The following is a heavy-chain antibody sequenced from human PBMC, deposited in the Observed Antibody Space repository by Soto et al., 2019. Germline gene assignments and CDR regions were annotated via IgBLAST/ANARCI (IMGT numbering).Heavy chain of an antibody. CDR2: ISSSSSYI. V-gene: IGHV3-21*01. D-gene: IGHD6-19*01. CDR1: GFTFSSYS. CDR3: ARDRSGSGWYF. J-gene: IGHJ4*02. Sequence: GGSLRLSCAASGFTFSSYSMNWVRQAPGKGLEWVSSISSSSSYIYYADSVKGRFTISRDNAKNSLYLQMNSLRAEDTAVYYCARDRSGSGWYFWGQGTLVTVSS.